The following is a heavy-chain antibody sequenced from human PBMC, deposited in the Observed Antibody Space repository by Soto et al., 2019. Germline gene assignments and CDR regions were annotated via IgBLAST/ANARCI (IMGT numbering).Heavy chain of an antibody. CDR3: AKDKATKYSSLRNWFDP. Sequence: QVQLVQSGAEVKKPGASVKISCKPSGYTFSNYFIQWLRQAPGQGLEWMGWINPNGGATNYAQKFQGRVAVTSDTSISTAYMELYSLTSDDTAVYYCAKDKATKYSSLRNWFDPWGQGTLVTVSS. D-gene: IGHD6-6*01. V-gene: IGHV1-2*02. CDR1: GYTFSNYF. CDR2: INPNGGAT. J-gene: IGHJ5*02.